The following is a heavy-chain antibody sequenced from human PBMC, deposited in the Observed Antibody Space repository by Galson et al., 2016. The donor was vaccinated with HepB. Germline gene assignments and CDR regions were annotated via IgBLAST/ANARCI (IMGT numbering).Heavy chain of an antibody. CDR2: ITSRSNYI. V-gene: IGHV3-21*01. CDR1: GFSFSSYS. Sequence: SGFSFSSYSMNWVRQAPGKGLEWVSSITSRSNYIHYADSVKGRFTISRDNAKKSLYLQMNSLRVEDTAMYYCARDVSGYSGVQWGQGTLVTVS. CDR3: ARDVSGYSGVQ. D-gene: IGHD5-12*01. J-gene: IGHJ4*02.